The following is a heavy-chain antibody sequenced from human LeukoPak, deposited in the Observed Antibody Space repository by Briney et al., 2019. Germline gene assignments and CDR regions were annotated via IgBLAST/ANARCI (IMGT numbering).Heavy chain of an antibody. D-gene: IGHD6-13*01. V-gene: IGHV4-31*03. CDR1: GGSISSGGNS. CDR2: MYYSGST. J-gene: IGHJ4*02. Sequence: SETLSLTCTVSGGSISSGGNSWSWIRQLPGKGLEWIGYMYYSGSTYYNPSLKSRVTMSVDTSKDQFSLKLSSVTAADTAVYYCATLSSNLYYFDYWGQGTLVTVSS. CDR3: ATLSSNLYYFDY.